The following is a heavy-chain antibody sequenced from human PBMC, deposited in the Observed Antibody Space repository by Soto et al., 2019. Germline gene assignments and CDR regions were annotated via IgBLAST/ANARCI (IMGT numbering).Heavy chain of an antibody. CDR1: GFTFSNFA. CDR2: ISGSGDDT. J-gene: IGHJ6*02. D-gene: IGHD6-13*01. V-gene: IGHV3-23*01. CDR3: ARDRASSSWYVGYYYYYGMDV. Sequence: GSLRLSCVASGFTFSNFAMAWVRQAPGEGLEWVSAISGSGDDTFYADSMKGRFTISRDNAKDSLYLQMNSLRDEDTAVYYCARDRASSSWYVGYYYYYGMDVWGQGTTVTVSS.